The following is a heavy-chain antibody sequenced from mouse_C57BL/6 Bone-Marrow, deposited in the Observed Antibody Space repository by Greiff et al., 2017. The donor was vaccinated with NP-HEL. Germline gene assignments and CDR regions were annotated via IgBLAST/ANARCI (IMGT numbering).Heavy chain of an antibody. CDR2: IHPSDSDT. CDR3: STYDGYYPYGYFDV. D-gene: IGHD2-3*01. V-gene: IGHV1-74*01. J-gene: IGHJ1*03. Sequence: GQVLEWIGRIHPSDSDTNYNQKFKGKATLTVDNSSSTAYMQPSSLTSEDSAVYYCSTYDGYYPYGYFDVWGTGTTVTGSS.